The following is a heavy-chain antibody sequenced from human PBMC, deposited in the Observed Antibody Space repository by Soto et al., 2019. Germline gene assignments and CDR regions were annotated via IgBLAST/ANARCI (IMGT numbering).Heavy chain of an antibody. Sequence: GASVKVSCKASGYTFTGYYMHWVRQAPGQGLEWMGWINPNSGGTNYAQKFQGWVTMTRDTSISTAYMELSRLRSDDTAVYYCARVVDTAMMAGAFDIWGQGTMVTVSS. CDR2: INPNSGGT. CDR3: ARVVDTAMMAGAFDI. V-gene: IGHV1-2*04. D-gene: IGHD5-18*01. J-gene: IGHJ3*02. CDR1: GYTFTGYY.